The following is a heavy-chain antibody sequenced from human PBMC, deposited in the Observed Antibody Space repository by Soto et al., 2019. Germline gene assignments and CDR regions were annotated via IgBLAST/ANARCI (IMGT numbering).Heavy chain of an antibody. CDR1: GGSISSSSYY. V-gene: IGHV4-39*01. CDR2: IYYSGST. CDR3: ARHQVETELFDY. Sequence: SETLSLTCTVSGGSISSSSYYWGWIRQPPGKGLEWIGSIYYSGSTYYNPSLKSRVTISVDTSKNQFSLKLSSVTAADTAVYYCARHQVETELFDYWGQGTLVTVSS. D-gene: IGHD1-26*01. J-gene: IGHJ4*02.